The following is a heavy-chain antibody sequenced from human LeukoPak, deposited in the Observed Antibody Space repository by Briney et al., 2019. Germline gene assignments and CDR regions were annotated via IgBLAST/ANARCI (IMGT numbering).Heavy chain of an antibody. V-gene: IGHV1-46*01. Sequence: GASVKVSCKASGYTFTSYYMHWVRQAPGQGLEWMGLINPTGGSTGYAQKFQGRVTMTRDMSTSTDYMELNSLRAEDTAIYYCAKNGDRGAYCTGGTCYPYFYYYMDVWGKGTTVTI. CDR1: GYTFTSYY. D-gene: IGHD2-15*01. J-gene: IGHJ6*03. CDR2: INPTGGST. CDR3: AKNGDRGAYCTGGTCYPYFYYYMDV.